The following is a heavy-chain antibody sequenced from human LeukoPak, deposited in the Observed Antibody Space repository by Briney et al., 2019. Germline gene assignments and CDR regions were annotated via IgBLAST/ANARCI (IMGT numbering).Heavy chain of an antibody. Sequence: SETLSLTCTVSGGSISSGSYFWSWIRQPAGKGLEWIGRIYTSGSTSYNPSLKSRVTTSLDTSKNQFSLKLSSVTAADTAVYYCARHVGGDKFDYWGQGTLVTVSS. CDR2: IYTSGST. D-gene: IGHD2-21*02. CDR3: ARHVGGDKFDY. CDR1: GGSISSGSYF. V-gene: IGHV4-61*02. J-gene: IGHJ4*02.